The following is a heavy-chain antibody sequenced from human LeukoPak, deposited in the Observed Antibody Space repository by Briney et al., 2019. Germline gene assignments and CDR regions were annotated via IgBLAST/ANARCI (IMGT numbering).Heavy chain of an antibody. CDR2: IIPIFGTA. V-gene: IGHV1-69*05. J-gene: IGHJ4*02. Sequence: SVKVSCKASGGTFSSYAISWVRQAPGQGLEWMGGIIPIFGTANYAQKFQGRVTITTDEYTSTAYMELSSLRSEDTAVYYCARENYYDSSGPDYWGQGTLVTVSS. CDR3: ARENYYDSSGPDY. CDR1: GGTFSSYA. D-gene: IGHD3-22*01.